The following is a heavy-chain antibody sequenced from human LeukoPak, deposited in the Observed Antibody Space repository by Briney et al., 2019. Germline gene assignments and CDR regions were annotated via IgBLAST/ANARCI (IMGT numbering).Heavy chain of an antibody. CDR1: GESFSGYY. D-gene: IGHD6-13*01. CDR3: ARGDIAAGGAPFDY. J-gene: IGHJ4*02. V-gene: IGHV4-34*01. CDR2: INHSGST. Sequence: SETLSLTCAVYGESFSGYYWSWIRQPPGRGLEWIGEINHSGSTSYSASLKSRVTISADTSKNQFSLKLNSVTAADTAVYYCARGDIAAGGAPFDYWGQGTLVTVSS.